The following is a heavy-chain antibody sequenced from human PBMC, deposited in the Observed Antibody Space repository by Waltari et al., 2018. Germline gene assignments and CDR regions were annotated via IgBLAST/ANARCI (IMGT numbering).Heavy chain of an antibody. D-gene: IGHD4-17*01. CDR2: ISGSGGST. V-gene: IGHV3-23*01. CDR1: GFTFRSYA. Sequence: VQLLESGGGLVQSGGSLRHSCAASGFTFRSYALNWVRQAPGKGLAWGSGISGSGGSTDYADSVKGRFTISRDNSKNTLYLQMNNLRVEDTAVYYCASSLYGDYTQIWGRVFDYWGQGTLVTVSS. CDR3: ASSLYGDYTQIWGRVFDY. J-gene: IGHJ4*02.